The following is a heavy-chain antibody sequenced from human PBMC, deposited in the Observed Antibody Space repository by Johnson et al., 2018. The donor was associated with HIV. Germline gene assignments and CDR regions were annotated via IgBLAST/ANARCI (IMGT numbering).Heavy chain of an antibody. CDR2: IKSKTDGGTT. CDR3: TTYYGWAFDI. CDR1: GFIFSNAW. Sequence: VQLVESGGGVVQPGGSLRLSCAASGFIFSNAWMSWVRQAPGKGLEWVGRIKSKTDGGTTDYAAPVKGRFTISRDDSKNTLYLQMDSLLAEDTAVYYCTTYYGWAFDIWGQGTMVTVSS. J-gene: IGHJ3*02. V-gene: IGHV3-15*05. D-gene: IGHD3-10*01.